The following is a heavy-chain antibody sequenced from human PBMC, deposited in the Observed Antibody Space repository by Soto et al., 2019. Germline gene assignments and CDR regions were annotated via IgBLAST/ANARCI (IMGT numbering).Heavy chain of an antibody. CDR2: IYYSGST. J-gene: IGHJ4*02. CDR1: GGSISSSSYY. V-gene: IGHV4-39*02. Sequence: SETLSLTCTVSGGSISSSSYYWGWIRQPPGKGLEWIGSIYYSGSTYYNPSLKSRVTISVDTSKNQFSLKLSSVTAADTAVYYCAREPYYDILTGYTTYFDYWGQGTLVTVSS. CDR3: AREPYYDILTGYTTYFDY. D-gene: IGHD3-9*01.